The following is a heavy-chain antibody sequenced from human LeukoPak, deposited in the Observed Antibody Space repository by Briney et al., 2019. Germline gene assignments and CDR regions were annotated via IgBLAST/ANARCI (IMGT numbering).Heavy chain of an antibody. CDR3: ARRMTRSSSWYPN. V-gene: IGHV4-34*01. CDR2: INHSGST. D-gene: IGHD6-13*01. Sequence: PSETLPLTCAVYGGSFSGYYWSWIRQPPRKGLEWIGEINHSGSTNYNPSLKSRVTISVDTSKNQFSLKLSSVTAADTAVYYCARRMTRSSSWYPNWGQGTLVTVSS. J-gene: IGHJ4*02. CDR1: GGSFSGYY.